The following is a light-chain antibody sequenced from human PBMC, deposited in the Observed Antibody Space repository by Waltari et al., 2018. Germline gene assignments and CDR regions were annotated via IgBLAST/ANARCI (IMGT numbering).Light chain of an antibody. CDR2: GTS. V-gene: IGKV3-20*01. J-gene: IGKJ1*01. Sequence: IVLTQSPGTLSLSPGERATLSCRASQSLRIRSLAWYQQRPGQAPRLLIYGTSTRAPGIPDRFSGSGSGTDFTLTIGRLDPEDFALYYCQQYDDSPTFGQGTKVEMK. CDR3: QQYDDSPT. CDR1: QSLRIRS.